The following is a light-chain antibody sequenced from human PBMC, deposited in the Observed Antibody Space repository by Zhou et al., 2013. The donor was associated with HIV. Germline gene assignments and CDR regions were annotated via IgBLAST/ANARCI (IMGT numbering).Light chain of an antibody. CDR3: QQRSNWPPRYT. V-gene: IGKV3-11*01. CDR1: ETVVSDY. J-gene: IGKJ2*01. CDR2: GAS. Sequence: ENVLTQSPGTLSLSPGEKATLSCRASETVVSDYLAWYQQKPGQAPRLLISGASSRAPGIPARFSGSGSGTDFTLTISSLEPEDFAVYYCQQRSNWPPRYTFGQGTKLEIK.